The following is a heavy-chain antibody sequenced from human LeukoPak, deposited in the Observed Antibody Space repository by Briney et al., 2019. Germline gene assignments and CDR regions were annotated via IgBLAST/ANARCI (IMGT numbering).Heavy chain of an antibody. V-gene: IGHV5-51*01. CDR1: GYSFTSQW. CDR2: ISPGDSDT. Sequence: GESLKISCKGSGYSFTSQWIGWVRQMPGKGLEWMGIISPGDSDTRYSPSFQGQVTISADKSISTAYLRWSSLKASDTAMYYCARLIVVVTGRMYFDLWGRGTLVTVSS. CDR3: ARLIVVVTGRMYFDL. J-gene: IGHJ2*01. D-gene: IGHD2-21*02.